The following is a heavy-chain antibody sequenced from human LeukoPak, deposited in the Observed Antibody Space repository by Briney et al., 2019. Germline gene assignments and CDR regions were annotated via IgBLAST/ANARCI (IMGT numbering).Heavy chain of an antibody. Sequence: ASVKVSCKASGYTFTSYGISWVRQAPGQGLEWMGWISAYNGNTNYAQKLQGRVTMTTDTSTSTAYMELRSLRSDDTAVYYCARVVKYSSSWPIDYWGQGTLVTVSS. D-gene: IGHD6-13*01. CDR3: ARVVKYSSSWPIDY. CDR1: GYTFTSYG. CDR2: ISAYNGNT. V-gene: IGHV1-18*01. J-gene: IGHJ4*02.